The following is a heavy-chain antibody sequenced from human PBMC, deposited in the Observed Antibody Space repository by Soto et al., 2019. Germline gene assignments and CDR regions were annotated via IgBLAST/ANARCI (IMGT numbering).Heavy chain of an antibody. D-gene: IGHD3-9*01. CDR1: GDSVSSNSAA. J-gene: IGHJ3*01. Sequence: SQTLSLTCVISGDSVSSNSAAWNWIRQSPSRGLEWLGRTYYRSKWYSDYAVSVKSRIIINPDTSKNKFSLQLNSVTPADTAVYCCARALMNPHRAFDLWGQGTMVTVSS. V-gene: IGHV6-1*01. CDR3: ARALMNPHRAFDL. CDR2: TYYRSKWYS.